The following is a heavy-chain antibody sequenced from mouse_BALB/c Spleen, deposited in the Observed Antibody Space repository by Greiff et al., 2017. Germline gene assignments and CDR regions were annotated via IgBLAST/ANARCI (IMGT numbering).Heavy chain of an antibody. CDR2: IYPGGGYT. Sequence: VKLVESGAELVRPGTSVKISCKASGYTFTNYWLGWVKQRPGHGLEWIGDIYPGGGYTNYNEKFKGKATLTADTSSSTAYMQLSSLTSEDSAVYFCARKEYGNYYAMDYWGQGTSVTVSA. CDR1: GYTFTNYW. V-gene: IGHV1-63*02. D-gene: IGHD2-10*02. J-gene: IGHJ4*01. CDR3: ARKEYGNYYAMDY.